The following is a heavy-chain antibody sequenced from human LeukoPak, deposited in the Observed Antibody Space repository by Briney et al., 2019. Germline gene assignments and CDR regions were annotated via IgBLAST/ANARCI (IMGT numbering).Heavy chain of an antibody. J-gene: IGHJ5*02. V-gene: IGHV4-59*01. Sequence: SEPLSLTCTVSGGSISSYYWSWIRQPPGKGLEWLGYIYYSGSTNYNPSLKSRVTISVETSKNQFSLKLSSVTAADTAVYYCARWMVRGVIFWFDPWGQGTLVPVSS. CDR3: ARWMVRGVIFWFDP. CDR1: GGSISSYY. D-gene: IGHD3-10*01. CDR2: IYYSGST.